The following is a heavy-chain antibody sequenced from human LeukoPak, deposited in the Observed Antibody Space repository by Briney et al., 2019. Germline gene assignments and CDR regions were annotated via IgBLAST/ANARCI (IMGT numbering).Heavy chain of an antibody. Sequence: PGGSLRLSCAASGSTFSSYAMSWVRQAPGKGLEWVSAISGSGGSTYYADSVKGRFTISRDNSKNTLYLQMNSLRAEDTAVYYCAKDIRERGYCSSTSCYGFDYWGQGTLVTVSS. CDR2: ISGSGGST. CDR1: GSTFSSYA. CDR3: AKDIRERGYCSSTSCYGFDY. D-gene: IGHD2-2*01. V-gene: IGHV3-23*01. J-gene: IGHJ4*02.